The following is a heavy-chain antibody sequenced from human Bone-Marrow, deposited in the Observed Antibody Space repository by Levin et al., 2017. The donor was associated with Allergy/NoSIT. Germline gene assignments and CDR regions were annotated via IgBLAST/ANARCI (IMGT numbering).Heavy chain of an antibody. V-gene: IGHV3-53*01. Sequence: GGSLRLSCAASGFTVSSNYMSWVRQAPGKGLEWVSVIYSGGSTYYADSVKGRFTISRDNSKNTLYLQMNSLRAEDTAVYYCARSSGDGYSDGPPLNWGQGTLVTVSS. CDR2: IYSGGST. J-gene: IGHJ4*02. CDR1: GFTVSSNY. D-gene: IGHD5-18*01. CDR3: ARSSGDGYSDGPPLN.